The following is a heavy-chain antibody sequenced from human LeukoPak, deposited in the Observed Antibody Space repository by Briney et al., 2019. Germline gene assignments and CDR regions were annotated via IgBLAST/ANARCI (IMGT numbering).Heavy chain of an antibody. D-gene: IGHD1-7*01. CDR2: ISSSSSTI. CDR3: ARDRNYPPLVY. V-gene: IGHV3-48*01. J-gene: IGHJ4*02. Sequence: PVGSLRLSCAASGFTFSSYSMNWVRQAPGKGLEWVSYISSSSSTIYYADSVKGRFTISRDNAKNSLYLQMNSLRAEDTAVYYCARDRNYPPLVYWGQGTLVTASS. CDR1: GFTFSSYS.